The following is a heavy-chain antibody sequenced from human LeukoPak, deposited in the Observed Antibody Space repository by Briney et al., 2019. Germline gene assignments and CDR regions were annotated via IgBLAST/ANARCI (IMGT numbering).Heavy chain of an antibody. Sequence: ASVKVSCKASGYTFTGYYMHWVRQAPGQGLEWMGWINPNSGGTNYAQKFQGSVNMTRDTSISTAYMELSRLRSDDTAVYYCARGGGGAFINWFDPWGQGTLVTVSS. V-gene: IGHV1-2*02. CDR1: GYTFTGYY. CDR2: INPNSGGT. J-gene: IGHJ5*02. CDR3: ARGGGGAFINWFDP. D-gene: IGHD3-10*01.